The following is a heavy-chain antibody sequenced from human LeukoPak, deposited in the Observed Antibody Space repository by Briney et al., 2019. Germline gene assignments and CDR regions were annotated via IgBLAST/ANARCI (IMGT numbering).Heavy chain of an antibody. CDR3: ARESAGTYYFDY. CDR2: TYYRSKWYN. D-gene: IGHD6-19*01. J-gene: IGHJ4*02. Sequence: SQTLSLTCAISGDSVSSNSAAWNWIRQSPSRGLEWLGRTYYRSKWYNNYALSVKSRMTVNPDTPKNQISLQLNSVTPEDTAVYYCARESAGTYYFDYWGQGALVTVSS. CDR1: GDSVSSNSAA. V-gene: IGHV6-1*01.